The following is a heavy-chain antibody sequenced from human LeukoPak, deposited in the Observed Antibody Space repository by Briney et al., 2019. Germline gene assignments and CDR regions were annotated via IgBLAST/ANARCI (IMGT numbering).Heavy chain of an antibody. CDR3: ARALSSIAARSGYYFDY. Sequence: PSETLSLTCTVSGGSISSHYWSWIRQPPGKGLEWIGYICYSGSTNYNPSLKSRVTISVDTSKNQFSLKLSSVTAADTAVYYCARALSSIAARSGYYFDYWGQGTLVTVSS. V-gene: IGHV4-59*11. J-gene: IGHJ4*02. D-gene: IGHD6-6*01. CDR1: GGSISSHY. CDR2: ICYSGST.